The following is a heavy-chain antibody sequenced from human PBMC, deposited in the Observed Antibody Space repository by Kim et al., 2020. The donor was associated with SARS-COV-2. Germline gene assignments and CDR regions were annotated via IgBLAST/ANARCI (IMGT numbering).Heavy chain of an antibody. Sequence: ASVKVSCRASGYTFTSYDINWVRQATGQGLEWMGWMNPNSGNTGYAQKFQGRVTMTRNTSISTAYMELSSLRSEDTAVYYCARGYYDSSGYYIPYFDYWGQGTLVTVSS. J-gene: IGHJ4*02. CDR2: MNPNSGNT. CDR3: ARGYYDSSGYYIPYFDY. V-gene: IGHV1-8*01. CDR1: GYTFTSYD. D-gene: IGHD3-22*01.